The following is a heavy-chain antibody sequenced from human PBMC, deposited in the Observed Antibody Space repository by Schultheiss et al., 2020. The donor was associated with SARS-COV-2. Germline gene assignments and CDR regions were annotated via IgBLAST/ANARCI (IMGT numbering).Heavy chain of an antibody. CDR1: GFTFSSYS. CDR2: ISDSGAAT. J-gene: IGHJ4*02. Sequence: GGSLRLSCAASGFTFSSYSMNWVRQAPGKGLEWVSIISDSGAATSYADSVKGRFTISRDNSKNTLYLQLNSLRVDDTAVYYCAQGGNAWYFWGQGTLVTVSS. CDR3: AQGGNAWYF. D-gene: IGHD6-19*01. V-gene: IGHV3-23*01.